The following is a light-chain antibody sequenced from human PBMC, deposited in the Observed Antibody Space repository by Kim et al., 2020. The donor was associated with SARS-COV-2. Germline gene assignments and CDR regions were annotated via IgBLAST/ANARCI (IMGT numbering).Light chain of an antibody. Sequence: VLTQSPGTLSLSPGERATLACRASQSISSSFLAWYQQQPGQAPRLLIYGASNKATGIPDRFSGSGSGTDFTLSINRLEPEDFAVYYGHQYGSQPSTFGQGTRLEIK. CDR2: GAS. J-gene: IGKJ5*01. CDR1: QSISSSF. V-gene: IGKV3-20*01. CDR3: HQYGSQPST.